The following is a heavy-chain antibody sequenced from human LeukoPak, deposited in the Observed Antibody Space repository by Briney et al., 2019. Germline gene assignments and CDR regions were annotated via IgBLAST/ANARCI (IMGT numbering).Heavy chain of an antibody. CDR1: GYTFTSYD. V-gene: IGHV1-8*01. CDR2: MNPNSGNT. CDR3: ARRPYCSSTSCYRNWVDP. J-gene: IGHJ5*02. D-gene: IGHD2-2*02. Sequence: ASVKVSCKASGYTFTSYDINWVRQATGQGLEWMGWMNPNSGNTGYAQKFQGRVTMTRNTSISTAYMELSSLRSEDTAVYYCARRPYCSSTSCYRNWVDPWGQGTLVTVSS.